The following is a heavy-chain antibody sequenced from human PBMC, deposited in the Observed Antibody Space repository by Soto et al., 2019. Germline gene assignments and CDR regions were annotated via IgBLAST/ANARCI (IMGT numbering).Heavy chain of an antibody. J-gene: IGHJ4*02. D-gene: IGHD1-7*01. CDR2: IYRTGST. CDR1: CGSFTSNNW. CDR3: ASRDPGTSVDY. Sequence: SETLSLTCAVSCGSFTSNNWWTWVRQPPGQGLEWIGEIYRTGSTNYNPSLKSRVTISLDKSENQFSLKVTSLTAADTAVYYCASRDPGTSVDYWGQGTLVTVSS. V-gene: IGHV4-4*02.